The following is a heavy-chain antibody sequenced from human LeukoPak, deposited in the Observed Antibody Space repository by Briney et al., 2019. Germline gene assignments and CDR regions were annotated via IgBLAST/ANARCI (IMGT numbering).Heavy chain of an antibody. CDR2: ISSSSSFI. D-gene: IGHD6-13*01. CDR1: GFTFSSYT. J-gene: IGHJ4*02. CDR3: ARIGSSWPYYFDY. Sequence: GGSLRLSCAASGFTFSSYTMNWVRQAPGKGLEWVSSISSSSSFISYADSLKGRFTISRDNAKNSLYLQMNSLRAEDTAVYYCARIGSSWPYYFDYWGQGTLVTVSS. V-gene: IGHV3-21*01.